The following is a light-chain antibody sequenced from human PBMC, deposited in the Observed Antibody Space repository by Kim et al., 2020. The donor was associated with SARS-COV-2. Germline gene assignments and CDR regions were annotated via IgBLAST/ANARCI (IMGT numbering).Light chain of an antibody. V-gene: IGLV4-69*01. CDR2: VNSDGSH. Sequence: QPVLTQSPSASASLGASVKLTCTLSSGHSSYAIAWHQQQPEKGPRYLMKVNSDGSHSKGDGIPDLFSGSSSGAERYLTISSLQSEDEADYYCQTWGSGIRVFGGGTKVTVL. CDR1: SGHSSYA. J-gene: IGLJ3*02. CDR3: QTWGSGIRV.